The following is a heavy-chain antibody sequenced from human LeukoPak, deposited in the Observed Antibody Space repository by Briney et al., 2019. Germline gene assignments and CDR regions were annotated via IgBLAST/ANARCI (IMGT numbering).Heavy chain of an antibody. Sequence: SETLSLTCTVYGGSISSYYWSWIRQPPGKGLEWIGYIYYGGSTNYNPSLKSRVTISVDTSKNQFSLKLSSVTAADTAVYYCARLRVAVAGTYYMDVWGKGTTVTVSS. CDR1: GGSISSYY. CDR3: ARLRVAVAGTYYMDV. D-gene: IGHD6-19*01. V-gene: IGHV4-59*08. CDR2: IYYGGST. J-gene: IGHJ6*03.